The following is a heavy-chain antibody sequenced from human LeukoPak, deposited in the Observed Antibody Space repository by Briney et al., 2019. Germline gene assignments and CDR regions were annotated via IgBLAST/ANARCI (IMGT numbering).Heavy chain of an antibody. V-gene: IGHV5-51*01. CDR3: ARQGPLLLLDGAFDI. Sequence: GESLQISCQGSGSSFTSYWIGWVRQMPGKGLEWMGIIYPGDSDTRYSPSFQGQVTISADKSISTAYLQWSSLKASDTAMYYCARQGPLLLLDGAFDIWGQGTMVTVSS. D-gene: IGHD3-22*01. CDR1: GSSFTSYW. J-gene: IGHJ3*02. CDR2: IYPGDSDT.